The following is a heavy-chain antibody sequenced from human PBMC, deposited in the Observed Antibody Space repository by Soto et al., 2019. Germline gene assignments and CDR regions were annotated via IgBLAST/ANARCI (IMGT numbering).Heavy chain of an antibody. D-gene: IGHD6-13*01. CDR1: GFTFSSYA. J-gene: IGHJ4*02. V-gene: IGHV3-23*01. CDR2: ISGSGGST. Sequence: GGSLRLSCAASGFTFSSYAMSWVRQAPGKGLEWVPAISGSGGSTYYADSVKGRFTISRDNSKNTLYLQMNSLRAEDTAVYYCAKENGYSSSWFEFDYWGQGTLVTVSS. CDR3: AKENGYSSSWFEFDY.